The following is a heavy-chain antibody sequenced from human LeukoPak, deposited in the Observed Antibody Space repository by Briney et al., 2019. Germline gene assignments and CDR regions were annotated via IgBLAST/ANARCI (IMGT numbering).Heavy chain of an antibody. D-gene: IGHD3-22*01. V-gene: IGHV4-34*01. CDR1: GGSFSGYY. J-gene: IGHJ5*02. CDR3: ARGRYQRARNYDSSCYYQP. Sequence: SETLSLTCAVYGGSFSGYYWSWIRQPPGKGLEWIGEINHSGSTNYNPSLKSRVTISVDTSKNQFSLKLSSVTAADTAVYYCARGRYQRARNYDSSCYYQPWGQGALVTVSS. CDR2: INHSGST.